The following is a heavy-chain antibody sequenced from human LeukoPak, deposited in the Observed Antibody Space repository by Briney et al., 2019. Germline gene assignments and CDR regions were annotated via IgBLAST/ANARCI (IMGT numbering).Heavy chain of an antibody. D-gene: IGHD3-3*01. V-gene: IGHV4-34*01. CDR1: GGSFSGYY. CDR3: ARVKRAPYYDFWSGYPDY. J-gene: IGHJ4*02. Sequence: PSETLSLTCAVYGGSFSGYYWSWIRQPPGKGLEWIGEINHSGSTNYNPSLKSRVTISVDTSKNQFSLKLSSVTAADTAVYYCARVKRAPYYDFWSGYPDYWGQETLVTVSS. CDR2: INHSGST.